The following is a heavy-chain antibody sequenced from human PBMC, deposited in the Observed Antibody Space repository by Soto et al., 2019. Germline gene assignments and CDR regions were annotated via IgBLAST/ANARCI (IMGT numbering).Heavy chain of an antibody. CDR2: IDPSESYS. V-gene: IGHV5-10-1*01. CDR3: WGEGFGMAV. J-gene: IGHJ6*02. Sequence: GESLKISCTGSGFSFANYWINWVRQMPGKGLEWMGRIDPSESYSNYSPSFQGHATISADKSINTAYLQWSSLKASDTAMYYCWGEGFGMAVWGQGSRVTVSS. D-gene: IGHD3-16*01. CDR1: GFSFANYW.